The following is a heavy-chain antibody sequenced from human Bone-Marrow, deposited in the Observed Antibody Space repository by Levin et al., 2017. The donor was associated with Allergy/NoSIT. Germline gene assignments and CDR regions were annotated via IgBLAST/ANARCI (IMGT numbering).Heavy chain of an antibody. J-gene: IGHJ4*02. Sequence: QSGGSLRLSCAASGFTVSNNYMSWVRQAPGKGLEWVSTLYSGGTAYYSRSVKGRFTISRDNSQNMMYLQMNSLRAEDTALYYCARAIDSNVAYPSYFDSWGQGALVTVSS. CDR1: GFTVSNNY. CDR2: LYSGGTA. D-gene: IGHD2-21*01. CDR3: ARAIDSNVAYPSYFDS. V-gene: IGHV3-53*01.